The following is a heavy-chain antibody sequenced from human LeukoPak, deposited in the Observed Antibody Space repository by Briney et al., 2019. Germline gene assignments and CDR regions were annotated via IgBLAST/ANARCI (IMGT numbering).Heavy chain of an antibody. Sequence: SETLSLACTVSGGSISSSSYYWSWIRQPPGKGLEWIGEINHSGSTNYNPSLKSRVTISVDTSKNQFSLKLSSVTAADTAVYYCARRRAYYYDSSGRGGAFDIWGQGTMVTVSS. J-gene: IGHJ3*02. CDR3: ARRRAYYYDSSGRGGAFDI. V-gene: IGHV4-39*07. CDR1: GGSISSSSYY. D-gene: IGHD3-22*01. CDR2: INHSGST.